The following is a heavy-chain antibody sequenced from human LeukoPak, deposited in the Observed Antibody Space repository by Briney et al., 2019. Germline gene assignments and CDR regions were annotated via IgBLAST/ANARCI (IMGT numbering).Heavy chain of an antibody. CDR1: RFSFSNHS. Sequence: TGGSLRLSCAASRFSFSNHSMNWVRQAPGKGLEWVSYISNSGSAKYYAASVKGRFTISRDNGKNSLYLQMNSLRAEDTAVYYCARMSGSRLPGNWGQGTLVTVS. J-gene: IGHJ4*02. D-gene: IGHD3-3*01. CDR3: ARMSGSRLPGN. CDR2: ISNSGSAK. V-gene: IGHV3-48*01.